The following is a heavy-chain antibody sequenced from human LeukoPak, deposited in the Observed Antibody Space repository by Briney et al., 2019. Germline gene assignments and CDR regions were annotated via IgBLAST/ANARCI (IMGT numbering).Heavy chain of an antibody. Sequence: PSETLSLTCTVSGGSVSSGSYYWSWIRQPPGKGLEWIGYIYYSGSTNYNPSLKSRVTISIDTSKNQFSLKLSSMTAADTAVYFCARGGYTGSYPFDYWGRGTLVTVSS. CDR3: ARGGYTGSYPFDY. D-gene: IGHD1-26*01. CDR2: IYYSGST. J-gene: IGHJ4*02. CDR1: GGSVSSGSYY. V-gene: IGHV4-61*01.